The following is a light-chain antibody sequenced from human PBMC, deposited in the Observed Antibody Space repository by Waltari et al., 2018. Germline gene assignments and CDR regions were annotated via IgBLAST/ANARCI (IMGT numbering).Light chain of an antibody. CDR2: HAS. J-gene: IGKJ1*01. Sequence: EIVLTQSPGTLSLSPGERATLSCRASQSFSTYLAWYQQKHGQAPRLLIYHASSRATGIPDRFSGSGSGTDFSLTISRLEPEDFAVYYCQHYLRLPATFGQGTKVEIK. V-gene: IGKV3-20*01. CDR1: QSFSTY. CDR3: QHYLRLPAT.